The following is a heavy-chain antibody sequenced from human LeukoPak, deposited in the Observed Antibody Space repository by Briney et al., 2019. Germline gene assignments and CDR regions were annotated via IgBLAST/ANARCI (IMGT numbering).Heavy chain of an antibody. J-gene: IGHJ4*02. V-gene: IGHV1-46*01. D-gene: IGHD3-22*01. CDR1: GYTFTSYY. CDR2: IDPSGGST. CDR3: ARDDSSGYAFDY. Sequence: ASVKVSCKASGYTFTSYYMHWVRQAPGQGLEWMGIIDPSGGSTSYAQKFQGRVTMTRDTSTSTVYMELSSLRSEDTAVYYCARDDSSGYAFDYWGQGTLVTVSS.